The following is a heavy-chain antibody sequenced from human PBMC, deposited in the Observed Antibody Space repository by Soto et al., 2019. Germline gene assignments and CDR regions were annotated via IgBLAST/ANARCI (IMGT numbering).Heavy chain of an antibody. CDR2: IYYSGST. D-gene: IGHD2-15*01. J-gene: IGHJ4*02. CDR3: ATRLNCSGGSCALIDY. Sequence: PSETLSLTCTVSGGSISSGGYYWSWIRQHPGKGLEWFGYIYYSGSTYYIPSLKSRVTISVDTSKNQFSLKLSSVTAADTAVYYCATRLNCSGGSCALIDYWGQGTLVTVSS. V-gene: IGHV4-31*03. CDR1: GGSISSGGYY.